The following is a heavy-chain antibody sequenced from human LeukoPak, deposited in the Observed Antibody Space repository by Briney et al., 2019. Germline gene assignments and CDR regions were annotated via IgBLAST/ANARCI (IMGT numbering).Heavy chain of an antibody. V-gene: IGHV7-4-1*02. J-gene: IGHJ5*02. CDR3: AREAPPSKITMVRGVTHWFDP. CDR1: GYTFTSYA. CDR2: INTNTGNP. Sequence: ASVKVSCKASGYTFTSYAMNWVRQAPGQGLEWMGWINTNTGNPTYAQGFTGRFVFSLDTSVSTAYLQISSLKAEDTAVYYCAREAPPSKITMVRGVTHWFDPWGQGTLVTVSS. D-gene: IGHD3-10*01.